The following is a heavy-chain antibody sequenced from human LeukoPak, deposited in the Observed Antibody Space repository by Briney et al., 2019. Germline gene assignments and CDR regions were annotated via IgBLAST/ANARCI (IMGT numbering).Heavy chain of an antibody. CDR2: IKQDGSQE. V-gene: IGHV3-7*01. J-gene: IGHJ4*02. Sequence: PGGSLRLSCAASGFTVSSNYMSWVRQAPGKGLEWVAHIKQDGSQEYNVDSVKGRFTISRDSAKNSLYLQMNSLRAEDTAVYYCARGVPYDSWSGPHYSDYWGQGTLVTVSS. CDR3: ARGVPYDSWSGPHYSDY. D-gene: IGHD3-3*01. CDR1: GFTVSSNY.